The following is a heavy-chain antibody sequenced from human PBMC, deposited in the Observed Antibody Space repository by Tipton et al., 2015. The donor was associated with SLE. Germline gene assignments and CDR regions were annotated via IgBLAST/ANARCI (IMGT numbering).Heavy chain of an antibody. D-gene: IGHD6-13*01. Sequence: SLRLSCAASTFTLSTYAMHWVRQAPGKGLEWVASISYDGSNKYYADSVKGRFTISRDNSKNTLYLQMNSLRAEDTAVYYCAKLAAAGLDYWGQGTLVTVSS. CDR1: TFTLSTYA. V-gene: IGHV3-30*04. J-gene: IGHJ4*02. CDR3: AKLAAAGLDY. CDR2: ISYDGSNK.